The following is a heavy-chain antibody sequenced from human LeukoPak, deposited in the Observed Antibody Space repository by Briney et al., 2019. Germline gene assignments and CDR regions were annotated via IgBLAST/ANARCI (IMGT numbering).Heavy chain of an antibody. CDR1: GFTFSSYA. CDR3: AREVPALDY. V-gene: IGHV3-23*01. J-gene: IGHJ4*02. CDR2: ISGSGDTT. Sequence: GGSLRLSCAASGFTFSSYAMTWVRQAPGKGLEWVSTISGSGDTTYYADSVKGRFTISRDNSKNTVYPQMNSLRAEGTAIYYCAREVPALDYWGQGTLVTVSS. D-gene: IGHD2-2*01.